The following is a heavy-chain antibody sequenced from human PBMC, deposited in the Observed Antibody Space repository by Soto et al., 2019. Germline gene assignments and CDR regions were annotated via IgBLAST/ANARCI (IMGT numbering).Heavy chain of an antibody. Sequence: EVQLLESGGGLVQPGGSLRLSCAASGFTFSSYAMSWVRQAPGKGLEWVSAISGSGGSTYYADSVKGRFTIPRDNSKNTLYLQMNSLRAEDTAVYYCAKDIVGALDAFDIWGQGTMVTVSS. V-gene: IGHV3-23*01. CDR2: ISGSGGST. D-gene: IGHD1-26*01. J-gene: IGHJ3*02. CDR3: AKDIVGALDAFDI. CDR1: GFTFSSYA.